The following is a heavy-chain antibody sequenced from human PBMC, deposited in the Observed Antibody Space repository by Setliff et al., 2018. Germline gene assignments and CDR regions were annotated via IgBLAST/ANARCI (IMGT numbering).Heavy chain of an antibody. Sequence: LTLTCTYSGFSFGISGMRLSWVRQAPGKGLVWVSRINSDGSSTSYADSVKGRFTISRDNAKNTLYLQMNSLRAEDTAVYYCARGPWKHSAYYYYYYMDVWGKGTTVTVSS. CDR3: ARGPWKHSAYYYYYYMDV. J-gene: IGHJ6*03. CDR2: INSDGSST. V-gene: IGHV3-74*01. D-gene: IGHD1-1*01. CDR1: GFSFGISG.